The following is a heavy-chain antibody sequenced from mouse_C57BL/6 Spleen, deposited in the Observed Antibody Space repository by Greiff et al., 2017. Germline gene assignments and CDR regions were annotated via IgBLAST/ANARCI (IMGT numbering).Heavy chain of an antibody. CDR1: GYTFTDYY. J-gene: IGHJ3*01. CDR3: ASEGQLRPAY. V-gene: IGHV1-76*01. Sequence: QVQLQQSGAELVRPGASVKLSCKASGYTFTDYYINWVKQRPGQGLEWIARIYPGSGNTYYNEKFKGKATLTAEKSSSTAYMQLSSLTSEDSAVYFCASEGQLRPAYWGQGTLVTVSA. D-gene: IGHD3-2*02. CDR2: IYPGSGNT.